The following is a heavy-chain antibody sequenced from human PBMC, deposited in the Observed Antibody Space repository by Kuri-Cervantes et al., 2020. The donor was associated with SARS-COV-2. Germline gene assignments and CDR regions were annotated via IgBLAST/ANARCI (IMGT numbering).Heavy chain of an antibody. D-gene: IGHD3-10*01. J-gene: IGHJ6*02. CDR2: IRSKANSYAT. CDR3: ARDLGFGELWNYYYGMDV. V-gene: IGHV3-73*01. Sequence: GGSLRLSCAASGFTFSGSAMHWVRQASGKGLEWVGRIRSKANSYATAYAASVKGRFTISRDDSKNTAYLQMNSLRAEDTAVYYCARDLGFGELWNYYYGMDVWGQGTTVTVSS. CDR1: GFTFSGSA.